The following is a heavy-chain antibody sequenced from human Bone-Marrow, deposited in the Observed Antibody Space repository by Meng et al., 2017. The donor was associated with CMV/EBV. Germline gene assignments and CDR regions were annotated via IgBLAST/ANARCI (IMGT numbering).Heavy chain of an antibody. D-gene: IGHD3-22*01. Sequence: FTSYWISWVRQMPGKGLEWMGRIDPSDSYSNYSPSFQGNVTISADKSISTAYLQWSSLKASDTAIYYCAGRAYHYDDSGYYYYFDSWGQGTLVTVSS. CDR2: IDPSDSYS. CDR3: AGRAYHYDDSGYYYYFDS. CDR1: FTSYW. J-gene: IGHJ4*02. V-gene: IGHV5-10-1*01.